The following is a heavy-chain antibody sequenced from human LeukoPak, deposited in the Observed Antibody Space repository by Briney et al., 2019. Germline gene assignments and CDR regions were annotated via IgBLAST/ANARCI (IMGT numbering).Heavy chain of an antibody. D-gene: IGHD3-10*01. V-gene: IGHV4-34*01. J-gene: IGHJ6*02. CDR3: ARGLRITMVRGVPTRPYYYGMDV. CDR2: TNHSGST. Sequence: SETLSLTCAVYGGSFSGYYWSWIRQPPGKGLEWIGETNHSGSTNYNPSLKSRVTISVDTSKNQFSLKLSSVTAADTAVYYCARGLRITMVRGVPTRPYYYGMDVWGQGTTVTVSS. CDR1: GGSFSGYY.